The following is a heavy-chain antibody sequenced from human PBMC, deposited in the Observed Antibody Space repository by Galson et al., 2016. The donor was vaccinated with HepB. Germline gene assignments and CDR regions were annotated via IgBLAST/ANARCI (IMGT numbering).Heavy chain of an antibody. V-gene: IGHV3-23*01. D-gene: IGHD6-19*01. CDR2: ISRSGDST. Sequence: SLRLSCAASGFTFSSCAMSWVRQAPGRGLEWVSGISRSGDSTYYAESMRGRFTISRDNSKSMLYLQMSSLRAEDTALYYWLKEYPQEAVAWGQGTLVTVSS. J-gene: IGHJ1*01. CDR3: LKEYPQEAVA. CDR1: GFTFSSCA.